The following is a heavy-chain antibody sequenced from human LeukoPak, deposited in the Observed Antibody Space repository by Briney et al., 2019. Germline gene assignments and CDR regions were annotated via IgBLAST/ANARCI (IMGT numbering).Heavy chain of an antibody. CDR2: FISMFGTP. D-gene: IGHD2/OR15-2a*01. V-gene: IGHV1-69*06. J-gene: IGHJ4*02. CDR3: VRGRQYFFDD. Sequence: SVKVSCKASGVTFTNYPMNWVRQAPGQGLEWMGRFISMFGTPNYAQKFQDRVTMTADKSTNTLYLELRNLKSEDTAMYYCVRGRQYFFDDWGQGTLVTVSS. CDR1: GVTFTNYP.